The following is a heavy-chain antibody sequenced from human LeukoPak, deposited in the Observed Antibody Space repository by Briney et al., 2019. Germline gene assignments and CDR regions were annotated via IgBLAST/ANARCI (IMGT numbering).Heavy chain of an antibody. J-gene: IGHJ6*03. Sequence: GGSLRLSCAASGFTVSSNYMSWVRQAPGKGLEWFSVIYSGGSAYYADSVKGRFTISRDNSKNTLYLQMSSLRDEDTAVYYCARGDSSGPDYYYYMDVWGKGTTVTISS. CDR1: GFTVSSNY. V-gene: IGHV3-66*01. CDR2: IYSGGSA. D-gene: IGHD6-19*01. CDR3: ARGDSSGPDYYYYMDV.